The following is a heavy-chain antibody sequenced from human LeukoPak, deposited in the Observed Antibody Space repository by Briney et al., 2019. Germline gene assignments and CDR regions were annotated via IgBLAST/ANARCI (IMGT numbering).Heavy chain of an antibody. CDR3: ARDTTMVRGVIITGFDY. CDR2: IIPIFGTA. J-gene: IGHJ4*02. V-gene: IGHV1-69*13. D-gene: IGHD3-10*01. CDR1: GGTFSSYA. Sequence: SVKVSCKASGGTFSSYAISWVRQAPGQGLEWMGGIIPIFGTANYAQKFQGRVTITADESTSPAYMELSSLRSEDTAVYYCARDTTMVRGVIITGFDYWGQGTLVTVSS.